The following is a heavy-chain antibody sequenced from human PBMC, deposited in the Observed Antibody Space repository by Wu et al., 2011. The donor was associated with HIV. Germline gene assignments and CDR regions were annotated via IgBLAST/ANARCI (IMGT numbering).Heavy chain of an antibody. CDR1: GYTFTGYY. CDR2: INPNSGGT. CDR3: ASRGDIVVVPAATTLGY. D-gene: IGHD2-2*01. V-gene: IGHV1-2*02. Sequence: SCKASGYTFTGYYMHWVRQAPGQGLEWMGWINPNSGGTNYAQKFQGRVTMTRDTSISTAYMELSRLRSDDTAVYYCASRGDIVVVPAATTLGYWGQGTLVTVSS. J-gene: IGHJ4*02.